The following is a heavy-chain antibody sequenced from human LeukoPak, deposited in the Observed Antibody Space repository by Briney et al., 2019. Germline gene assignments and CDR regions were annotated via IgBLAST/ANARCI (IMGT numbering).Heavy chain of an antibody. V-gene: IGHV3-23*01. CDR3: AKRGITISFFDP. D-gene: IGHD3-3*01. J-gene: IGHJ5*02. CDR2: LTGNGDIT. CDR1: GFTFSNYA. Sequence: GGSLRPSCAASGFTFSNYAMYWVRQAPGKGLEWVSGLTGNGDITYYTDSVKGRFTISRDNSKNTLYLDMNNLRAEDTALYYCAKRGITISFFDPWGQGTLVTVSS.